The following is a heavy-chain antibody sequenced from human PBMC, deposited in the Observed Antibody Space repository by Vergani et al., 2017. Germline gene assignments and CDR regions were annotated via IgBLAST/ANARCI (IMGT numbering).Heavy chain of an antibody. J-gene: IGHJ6*02. CDR1: GYTFTSYA. Sequence: QVQLVQSGAEVKKPGASVKVSCKASGYTFTSYAMHWVRQAPGQRLEWMGWINAGNGNTKYSQKFQGRVTITRDTSASTAYMELSSLRSEDTAVYYCASAVVTDYYYYGMDVWGQGTTVTVSS. CDR2: INAGNGNT. D-gene: IGHD4-23*01. CDR3: ASAVVTDYYYYGMDV. V-gene: IGHV1-3*01.